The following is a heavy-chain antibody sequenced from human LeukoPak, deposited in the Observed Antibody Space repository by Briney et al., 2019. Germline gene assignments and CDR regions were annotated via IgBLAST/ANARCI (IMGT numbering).Heavy chain of an antibody. CDR1: GGSFSGYY. D-gene: IGHD3-9*01. CDR3: ARPHSTFFDQDAAYYFDY. V-gene: IGHV4-34*01. J-gene: IGHJ4*02. Sequence: SETLSLTCAVYGGSFSGYYWSWIRQPPGKGLEWIVEINHSGSTNHNPSLKSRVSTSVDTSKNQFSLKLSSVTAADTAVYYCARPHSTFFDQDAAYYFDYWGQGILVTVSS. CDR2: INHSGST.